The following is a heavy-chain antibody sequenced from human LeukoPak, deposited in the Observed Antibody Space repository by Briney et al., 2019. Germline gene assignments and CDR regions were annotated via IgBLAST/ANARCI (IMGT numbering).Heavy chain of an antibody. CDR2: IIPIFGTA. V-gene: IGHV1-69*06. J-gene: IGHJ6*03. Sequence: ASVKVSCKASGGTFSSYAISWVRQAPGQGLEWMGGIIPIFGTANYAQKFQGRVTITADKSTSTAYMELSSLRSEDTAVHYCARDSLYSSSLRDHYYYMDVWGKGTTVTVSS. CDR3: ARDSLYSSSLRDHYYYMDV. CDR1: GGTFSSYA. D-gene: IGHD6-13*01.